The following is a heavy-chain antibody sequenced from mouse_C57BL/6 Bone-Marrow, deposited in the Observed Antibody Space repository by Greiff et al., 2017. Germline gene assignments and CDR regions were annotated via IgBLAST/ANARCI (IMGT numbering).Heavy chain of an antibody. Sequence: EVQLVESGGDLVKPGGSLKLSCAASGFTFSSYGMSWVRQTPDKRLEWVATISSGGSYTYYPDSVKGRFTISRDNAKNTLYLQMSSLKSEDTAMYYCARLLYGNPAWWGQGTLVTVSA. CDR2: ISSGGSYT. V-gene: IGHV5-6*01. CDR3: ARLLYGNPAW. CDR1: GFTFSSYG. J-gene: IGHJ3*02. D-gene: IGHD2-1*01.